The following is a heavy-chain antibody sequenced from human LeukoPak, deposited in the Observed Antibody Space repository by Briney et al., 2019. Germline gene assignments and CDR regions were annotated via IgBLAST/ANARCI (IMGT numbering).Heavy chain of an antibody. CDR3: ARVIRGPNWFDP. Sequence: SVKVSCKASGGTFSSYAISWVRQAPGQGLEWMGGIIPIFGTANYAQKFQGRVTITTDESTSTAYMELGSLRSEDTAVYYCARVIRGPNWFDPWGQGTLVTVSS. D-gene: IGHD4-17*01. CDR2: IIPIFGTA. V-gene: IGHV1-69*05. J-gene: IGHJ5*02. CDR1: GGTFSSYA.